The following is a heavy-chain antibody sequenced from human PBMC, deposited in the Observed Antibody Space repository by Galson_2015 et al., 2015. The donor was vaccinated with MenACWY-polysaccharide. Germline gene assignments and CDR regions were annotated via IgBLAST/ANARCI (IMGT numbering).Heavy chain of an antibody. D-gene: IGHD2/OR15-2a*01. CDR1: GFTVSSNY. Sequence: LRLSCAASGFTVSSNYMTWVRQAPGKGLEWVSVLYSDGSAYYADSVKGRFTISRDNSKNTLFLQMNSLRDEDTAVYYCAKAPRKEYYGGSDYWGQGILVTVSS. J-gene: IGHJ4*02. CDR2: LYSDGSA. V-gene: IGHV3-66*02. CDR3: AKAPRKEYYGGSDY.